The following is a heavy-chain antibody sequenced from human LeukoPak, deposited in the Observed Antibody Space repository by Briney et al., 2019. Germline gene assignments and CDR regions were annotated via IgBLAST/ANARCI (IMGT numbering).Heavy chain of an antibody. CDR3: AKDGSEGGWYPHFDY. CDR2: ISGSGGST. J-gene: IGHJ4*02. V-gene: IGHV3-23*01. Sequence: GGSLRLSCAASGFTFSSYWMSWVRQAPGKGLEWVPAISGSGGSTYYADSVKGRFTISRDNSKNTLYLQMNSLRAEDTAVYYCAKDGSEGGWYPHFDYWGQGTLVTVSS. CDR1: GFTFSSYW. D-gene: IGHD6-19*01.